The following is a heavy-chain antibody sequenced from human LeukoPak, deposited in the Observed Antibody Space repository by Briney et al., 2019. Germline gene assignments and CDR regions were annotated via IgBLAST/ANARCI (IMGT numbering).Heavy chain of an antibody. CDR2: INRNSGGT. V-gene: IGHV1-2*02. CDR1: GYTFIGYY. CDR3: AREGDCTNGVCYGWFDP. J-gene: IGHJ5*02. Sequence: ASVKVSCKASGYTFIGYYMHWVRQAPGQGLEWMGWINRNSGGTNYAQKFQGRVNMTRDTSISTAYMELSRLRSDDTAVYYCAREGDCTNGVCYGWFDPWGQGTLVAVSS. D-gene: IGHD2-8*01.